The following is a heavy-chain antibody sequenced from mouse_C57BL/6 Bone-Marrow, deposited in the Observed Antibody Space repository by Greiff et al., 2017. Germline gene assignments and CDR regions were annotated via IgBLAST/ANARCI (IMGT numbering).Heavy chain of an antibody. J-gene: IGHJ2*01. Sequence: QVQLQQPGAELVKPGASVKLSCKASGYTFTSYWMHWVKQRPGQGLEWIGMIHPNSGSTNYNEKFTSKATLNVDKSSSTAYMQLSSLTSEDSAVYYCAVYDGYYPWCFDYWGQGTTLTVSS. CDR2: IHPNSGST. D-gene: IGHD2-3*01. CDR1: GYTFTSYW. V-gene: IGHV1-64*01. CDR3: AVYDGYYPWCFDY.